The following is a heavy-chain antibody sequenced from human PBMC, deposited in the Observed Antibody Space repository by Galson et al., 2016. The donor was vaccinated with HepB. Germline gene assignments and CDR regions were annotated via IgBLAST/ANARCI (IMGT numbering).Heavy chain of an antibody. CDR2: IYYSGFT. V-gene: IGHV4-39*01. J-gene: IGHJ4*02. Sequence: SETLSLTCTVSGGSISSSNYYWGWIRQPPGKGLEWIGTIYYSGFTYYNPSLKSRVTISVDMSKNQFSLNLSSVTAADTAVYYCARQAYYYDTRGYYHRHPDYWGQGTLVTVSS. CDR3: ARQAYYYDTRGYYHRHPDY. D-gene: IGHD3-22*01. CDR1: GGSISSSNYY.